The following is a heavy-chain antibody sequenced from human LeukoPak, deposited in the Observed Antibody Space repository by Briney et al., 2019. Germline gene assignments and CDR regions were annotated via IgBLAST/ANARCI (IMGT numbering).Heavy chain of an antibody. D-gene: IGHD4-17*01. CDR1: GFTFSGSA. Sequence: GGSLRLSXAASGFTFSGSAMHWVRQASGKGLEWVGRIRSKANSYATAYAASVKGRFTISRDDSKNTAYLQMNSLKTEDTAVYYCTRLVYYGDGFDYWGQGTLVTVSS. V-gene: IGHV3-73*01. J-gene: IGHJ4*02. CDR3: TRLVYYGDGFDY. CDR2: IRSKANSYAT.